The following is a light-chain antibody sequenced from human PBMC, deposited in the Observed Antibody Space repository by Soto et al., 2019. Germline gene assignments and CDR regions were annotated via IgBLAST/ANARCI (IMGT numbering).Light chain of an antibody. Sequence: QLVLTQPPSASGSPGQPVTISCTGTSSDVGGYNSVSWYQQYPGRAPKLMIYEVTKRPSGVPDRFSGSKSGNTASLTVSGLQAEDEADYYCSSYAASNNFYFVFGGGTKLTVL. V-gene: IGLV2-8*01. CDR1: SSDVGGYNS. CDR3: SSYAASNNFYFV. CDR2: EVT. J-gene: IGLJ3*02.